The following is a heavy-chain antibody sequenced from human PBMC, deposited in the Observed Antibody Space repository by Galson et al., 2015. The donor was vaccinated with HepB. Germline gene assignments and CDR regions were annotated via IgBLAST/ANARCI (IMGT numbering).Heavy chain of an antibody. CDR1: GFTFSSYG. CDR3: ARDTASEDYSNYYYGMDV. Sequence: SLRLSCAASGFTFSSYGMHWVRQAPGKGLEWVAVIWYDGSNKYYADSVKGRFTISRDNSKNTLYLQMNSLRAEDTAVYYCARDTASEDYSNYYYGMDVWGQGTTVTVSS. CDR2: IWYDGSNK. J-gene: IGHJ6*02. D-gene: IGHD4-11*01. V-gene: IGHV3-33*01.